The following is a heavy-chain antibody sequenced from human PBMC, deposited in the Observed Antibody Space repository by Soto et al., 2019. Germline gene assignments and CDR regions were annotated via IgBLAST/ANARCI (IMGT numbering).Heavy chain of an antibody. V-gene: IGHV3-48*02. CDR2: ISSSSSTI. J-gene: IGHJ2*01. D-gene: IGHD4-17*01. CDR3: TRDPTDYGYWYFDL. Sequence: EVQLVESGGGLVKPGGSLRLSCAASGFTFSSYSMNWVRQAPGKGLEWVSYISSSSSTIYYSDSVKGRFTISRDNAKNSLYLQMNSLRDEDTAVYYCTRDPTDYGYWYFDLWGRGTLVTVSS. CDR1: GFTFSSYS.